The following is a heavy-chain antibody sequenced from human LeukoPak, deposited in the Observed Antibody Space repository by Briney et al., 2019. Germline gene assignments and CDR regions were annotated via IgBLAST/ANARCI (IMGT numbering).Heavy chain of an antibody. D-gene: IGHD1-14*01. CDR1: GYTFTGYY. CDR2: INPNSGGT. J-gene: IGHJ2*01. V-gene: IGHV1-2*02. Sequence: GASVKVSCKASGYTFTGYYMHWVRQAPGQGLEWMGWINPNSGGTNYAQKFQGRVTMTRDTSISTAYMELSSLKSDGTAVYYCARPLTTSGWYFDLWGRGTLVTVSS. CDR3: ARPLTTSGWYFDL.